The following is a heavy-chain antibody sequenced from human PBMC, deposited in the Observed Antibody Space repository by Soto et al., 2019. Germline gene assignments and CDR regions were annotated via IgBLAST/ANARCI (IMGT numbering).Heavy chain of an antibody. CDR1: GYSFTSYW. Sequence: PGESLKISCKGSGYSFTSYWISWVRQMPGKGLEWMGRIDPSDSYTNYSPSFQGHVTISADKSISTAHLQWSSLKASDTAMYYCARVAGLDTAMDYYYYGMDVWGQGTTVTVSS. CDR2: IDPSDSYT. D-gene: IGHD5-18*01. CDR3: ARVAGLDTAMDYYYYGMDV. J-gene: IGHJ6*02. V-gene: IGHV5-10-1*01.